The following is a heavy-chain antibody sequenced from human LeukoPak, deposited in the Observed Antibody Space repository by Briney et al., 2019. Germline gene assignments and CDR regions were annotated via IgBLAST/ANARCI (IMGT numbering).Heavy chain of an antibody. Sequence: GASAKVSCKASGYIFTNYALHWVRQAPGQRLEWMGWANGATGNTRFSQDFQGRLTITMDTSARTGYMELSSLRSEDTAVYYCARSPGGNARTWLDYWGRGTLVTVSS. CDR3: ARSPGGNARTWLDY. V-gene: IGHV1-3*02. CDR1: GYIFTNYA. J-gene: IGHJ4*02. CDR2: ANGATGNT. D-gene: IGHD4-23*01.